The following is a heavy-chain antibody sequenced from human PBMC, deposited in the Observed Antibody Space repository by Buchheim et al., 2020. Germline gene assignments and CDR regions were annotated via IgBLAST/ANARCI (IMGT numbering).Heavy chain of an antibody. V-gene: IGHV3-48*02. CDR1: GFSISSHS. CDR2: ITSSSSAT. CDR3: APDRKYIWFDP. J-gene: IGHJ5*02. Sequence: EVQVVESGGGLVQPGGSLRLSCAASGFSISSHSMHWIRQAPGEGLEWVSYITSSSSATYYADSVKGRFTISSDNAKKPLYLQMNSLRDEDTAVYYCAPDRKYIWFDPWGQGTL. D-gene: IGHD6-6*01.